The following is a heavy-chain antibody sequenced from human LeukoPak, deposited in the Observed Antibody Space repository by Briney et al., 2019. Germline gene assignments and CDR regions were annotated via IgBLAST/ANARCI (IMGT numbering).Heavy chain of an antibody. D-gene: IGHD2-2*01. CDR1: GGSFSGYY. J-gene: IGHJ6*03. V-gene: IGHV4-34*01. CDR2: INHSGST. Sequence: KSSETLSLTCAVYGGSFSGYYWSWIRQPPGKGLEWIGEINHSGSTNYNPSLKSRVTISVDTSKNQFSLKLSSVTAAYTAVYYCARGLPAAILGYYYYYMDVWGKGTTVTVSS. CDR3: ARGLPAAILGYYYYYMDV.